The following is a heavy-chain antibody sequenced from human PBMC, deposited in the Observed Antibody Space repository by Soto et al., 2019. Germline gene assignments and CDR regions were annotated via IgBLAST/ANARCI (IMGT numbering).Heavy chain of an antibody. CDR3: AKGLAAAGWGFDY. J-gene: IGHJ4*02. Sequence: EVQLLESGGGLVQPGGSLRLSCAASGFTFSSYAMSWVRQAPGKGLEWVSAISGSGGSTYYADSVKGRFTISRDNSKNTLYLQMNSLRDEDTAVYYCAKGLAAAGWGFDYWGQGTLVTVSS. CDR1: GFTFSSYA. CDR2: ISGSGGST. D-gene: IGHD6-13*01. V-gene: IGHV3-23*01.